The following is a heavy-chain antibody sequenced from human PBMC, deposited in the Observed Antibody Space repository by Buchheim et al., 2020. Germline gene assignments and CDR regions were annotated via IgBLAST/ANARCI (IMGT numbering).Heavy chain of an antibody. J-gene: IGHJ4*02. CDR3: TRGQAAPSDY. Sequence: EVQLVESGGGLVQPGGSLRLSCAASGFTFSSYSMNWVRQAPGKGLEWVSYISSSSDSIYYADSVEGRFTISRDTAKKSLYLQMNSLRAEDTAVYYCTRGQAAPSDYWGQGAL. CDR1: GFTFSSYS. D-gene: IGHD2-15*01. V-gene: IGHV3-48*01. CDR2: ISSSSDSI.